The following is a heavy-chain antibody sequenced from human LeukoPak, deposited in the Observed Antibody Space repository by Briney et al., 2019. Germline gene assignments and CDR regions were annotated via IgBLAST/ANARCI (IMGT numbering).Heavy chain of an antibody. Sequence: GGSLRLSCAASGFTVSSNFMSWVRQAPGKGLEWVSVIYSGGRTYYADSVKGRFTFSRDNSKNTLDLQMNSLRAEDTAVYYCARSIAARYFDYWGQGTLVTVSS. CDR1: GFTVSSNF. V-gene: IGHV3-66*01. D-gene: IGHD6-6*01. J-gene: IGHJ4*02. CDR3: ARSIAARYFDY. CDR2: IYSGGRT.